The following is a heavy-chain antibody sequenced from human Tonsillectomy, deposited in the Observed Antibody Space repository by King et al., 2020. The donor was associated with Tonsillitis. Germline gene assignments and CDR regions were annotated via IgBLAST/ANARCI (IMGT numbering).Heavy chain of an antibody. CDR1: GVTFSSYA. CDR3: YTLAVAYGY. Sequence: VQLVESGGGVVQPGRSLRLSCAASGVTFSSYAMHWVRQAPGEGLEWVAGIAYGGSKKYYSDSVKGRLTISRDNSKNTLYLQMNSLRAEDTAVYYCYTLAVAYGYWGQGTLVTVSS. J-gene: IGHJ4*02. D-gene: IGHD6-19*01. CDR2: IAYGGSKK. V-gene: IGHV3-30-3*01.